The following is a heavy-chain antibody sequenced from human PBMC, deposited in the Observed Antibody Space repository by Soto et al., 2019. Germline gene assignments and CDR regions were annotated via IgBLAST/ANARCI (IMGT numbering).Heavy chain of an antibody. CDR1: GGSFSGYY. Sequence: SETLSLTCAVYGGSFSGYYWSWIRQPPGKGLEWIGEINHSGSTNYNPSLKSRVTISVDTSKNQFSLKLSSVTAADTAVYYCARGHPYSNYLQPPYYYYYYMDVWGKGTTVTVSS. V-gene: IGHV4-34*01. CDR3: ARGHPYSNYLQPPYYYYYYMDV. CDR2: INHSGST. J-gene: IGHJ6*03. D-gene: IGHD4-4*01.